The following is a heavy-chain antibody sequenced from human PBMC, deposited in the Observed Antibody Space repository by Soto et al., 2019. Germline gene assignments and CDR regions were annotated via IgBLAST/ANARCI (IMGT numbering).Heavy chain of an antibody. CDR2: ISYDGSNK. D-gene: IGHD6-13*01. J-gene: IGHJ4*02. CDR3: ANMAAAGTG. V-gene: IGHV3-30-3*01. Sequence: GGSLRLSCAASGFTFSSYAMHWVRQDPGKGLEWVAVISYDGSNKYYADSVKGRFTISRDNSKNTLYLQMNSLRVEDTAVFYCANMAAAGTGWGQGTLVTVSS. CDR1: GFTFSSYA.